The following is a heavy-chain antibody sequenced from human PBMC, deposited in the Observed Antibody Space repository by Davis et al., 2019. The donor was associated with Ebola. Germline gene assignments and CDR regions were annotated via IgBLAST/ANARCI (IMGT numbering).Heavy chain of an antibody. CDR3: ARGDSYYDPSGYYAGPEAPDH. Sequence: MPSETLSLTCAVSGGFVSSGGYSWSWIRQPPGKGLEWIGYYYYTGSTYSNPSLKSRVTISVDTSKNQFSLKLTSVTAADTAVYYCARGDSYYDPSGYYAGPEAPDHWGQGTLVSVSS. V-gene: IGHV4-30-4*07. D-gene: IGHD3-22*01. CDR1: GGFVSSGGYS. J-gene: IGHJ4*02. CDR2: YYYTGST.